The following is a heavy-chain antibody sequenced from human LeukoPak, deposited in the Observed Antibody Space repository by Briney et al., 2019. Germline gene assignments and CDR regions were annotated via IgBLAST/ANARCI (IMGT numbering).Heavy chain of an antibody. J-gene: IGHJ6*03. CDR3: ARPHYYDSKYYYYYYYMDV. CDR2: IIPIFGTA. Sequence: GSSVKVSCKASGGTFSSYAISWVRQAPGQGLEWMGGIIPIFGTANYAQKFQGRVTITAGESTSTAYMELSSLRSEDTAVYYCARPHYYDSKYYYYYYYMDVWGKGTTVTVSS. D-gene: IGHD3-22*01. V-gene: IGHV1-69*01. CDR1: GGTFSSYA.